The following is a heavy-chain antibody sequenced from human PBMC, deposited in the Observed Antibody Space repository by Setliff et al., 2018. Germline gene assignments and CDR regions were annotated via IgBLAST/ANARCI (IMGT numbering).Heavy chain of an antibody. V-gene: IGHV3-23*01. CDR2: IHSDGITT. Sequence: PGGSLRLSCAASGFTFRSYEMNWVRQAPGKGLEWVSSIHSDGITTYYADSVKGRFTISRDNSRNTLSLQMNSLRAEDTASYYCARDPNGDYVGAFDPWGQGIVVTVSS. CDR3: ARDPNGDYVGAFDP. J-gene: IGHJ5*02. CDR1: GFTFRSYE. D-gene: IGHD4-17*01.